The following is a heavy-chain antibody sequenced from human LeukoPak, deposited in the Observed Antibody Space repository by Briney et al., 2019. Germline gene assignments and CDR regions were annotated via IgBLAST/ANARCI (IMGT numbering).Heavy chain of an antibody. CDR3: ARAYYYDVNWFDP. D-gene: IGHD3-22*01. Sequence: GGSLRLSCAASGFSFSSYTMNWVRQTPGKGLEWVSSISGSSSYIYYAGSVKGRFTISRDNAKNSLYLHMNSLRAEDTAVYYCARAYYYDVNWFDPWGQGTLLTVSS. CDR1: GFSFSSYT. CDR2: ISGSSSYI. J-gene: IGHJ5*02. V-gene: IGHV3-21*01.